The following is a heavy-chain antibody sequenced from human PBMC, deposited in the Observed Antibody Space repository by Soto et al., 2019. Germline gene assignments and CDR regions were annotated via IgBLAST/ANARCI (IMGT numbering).Heavy chain of an antibody. CDR1: GGSFSGYY. CDR2: INHSGST. CDR3: ARGGITMVRGVLAN. D-gene: IGHD3-10*01. J-gene: IGHJ4*02. Sequence: SETLSLTCAVYGGSFSGYYWSWIRQPPGKGLEWIGEINHSGSTNYNPSLKSRVTISVDTSKNQFSLKLSSVTAADTAVYYCARGGITMVRGVLANWGQGTLVTVSS. V-gene: IGHV4-34*01.